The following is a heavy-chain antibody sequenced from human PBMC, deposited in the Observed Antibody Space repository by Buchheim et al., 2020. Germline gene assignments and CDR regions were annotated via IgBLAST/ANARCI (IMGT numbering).Heavy chain of an antibody. V-gene: IGHV4-31*03. J-gene: IGHJ6*02. CDR1: GGSISSGGYY. D-gene: IGHD2-8*02. CDR2: IYYSGST. Sequence: QVQLQESGPGLVKPSQTLSLTCTVSGGSISSGGYYWSWIRQHPGKGLEWIGYIYYSGSTYYNPSLNSRITISVDTPKNQFSLKLSSVTAADTAVYYCARVATYLTLRQTGEYGMDIWGQGTT. CDR3: ARVATYLTLRQTGEYGMDI.